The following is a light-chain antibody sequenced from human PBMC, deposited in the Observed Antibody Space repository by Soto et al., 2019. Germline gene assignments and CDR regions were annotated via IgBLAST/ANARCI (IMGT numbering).Light chain of an antibody. V-gene: IGLV1-40*01. J-gene: IGLJ3*02. CDR3: QSYDSSLSGWV. CDR2: GDN. CDR1: SSNIGAGYY. Sequence: QSVLTQPPSVSGAPGQRVTISCTGNSSNIGAGYYVNWFQQLPGTAPKLLIYGDNNRPSGVPDRFSGSKSGTSASLAITGLQAEDEADYYCQSYDSSLSGWVFGGGTKVTVL.